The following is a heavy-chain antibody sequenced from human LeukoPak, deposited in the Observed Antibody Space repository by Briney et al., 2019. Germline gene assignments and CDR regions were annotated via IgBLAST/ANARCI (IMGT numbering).Heavy chain of an antibody. J-gene: IGHJ6*03. CDR3: ARDSPHSRSTYDFWSGRYYYYYMDV. D-gene: IGHD3-3*01. CDR1: GYTFTSYG. Sequence: ASVKVSCKASGYTFTSYGISWVRQAPGQGLEWMGWISAYNGNTNYAQKLQGRVTMTTDTSTSTAYMELRSLRSDDTAVYYCARDSPHSRSTYDFWSGRYYYYYMDVWGKGTTVTVSS. V-gene: IGHV1-18*01. CDR2: ISAYNGNT.